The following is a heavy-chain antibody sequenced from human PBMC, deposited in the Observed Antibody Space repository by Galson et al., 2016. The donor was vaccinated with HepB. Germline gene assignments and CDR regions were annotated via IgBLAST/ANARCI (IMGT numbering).Heavy chain of an antibody. CDR1: GFTFSRYG. CDR3: EGYSDPFDI. Sequence: SLRLSCAASGFTFSRYGMHWVRQAPGKGLEWVSAIFSGGATYYRDSVKGRFTISRDTSKNTLYLQMNNLRAEDTAIYYCEGYSDPFDIWGQGTMVTVSS. CDR2: IFSGGAT. V-gene: IGHV3-NL1*01. J-gene: IGHJ3*02. D-gene: IGHD3-22*01.